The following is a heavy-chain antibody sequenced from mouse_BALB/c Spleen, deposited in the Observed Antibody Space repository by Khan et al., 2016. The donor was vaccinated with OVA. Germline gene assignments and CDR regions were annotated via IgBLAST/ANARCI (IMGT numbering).Heavy chain of an antibody. CDR3: ASAYCANCREAMDY. V-gene: IGHV2-6-7*01. J-gene: IGHJ4*01. D-gene: IGHD2-10*01. CDR1: GFSLTGSG. Sequence: HVQLKESGPGLVAPSQSLSITCTVSGFSLTGSGVNWVRQPPGKGLEWLGMIWGDGSTDYNSALKSRLSITKDNSQSQAFLKMNSLQTDDTARYYWASAYCANCREAMDYWGQGNSVTVSS. CDR2: IWGDGST.